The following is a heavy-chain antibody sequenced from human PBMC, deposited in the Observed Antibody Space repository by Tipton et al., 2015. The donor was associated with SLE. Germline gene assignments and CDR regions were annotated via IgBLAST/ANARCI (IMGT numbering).Heavy chain of an antibody. J-gene: IGHJ5*02. CDR2: IYYSGST. D-gene: IGHD3-3*01. CDR1: GGSFSGYY. V-gene: IGHV4-34*11. CDR3: AREVGYYDFWSGYLNWFDP. Sequence: TLSLTCAVYGGSFSGYYWSWIRQPPGKGLEWIGSIYYSGSTNYNPSLKSRVTISVDTSKNQFSLKLSSVTAADTAVYYCAREVGYYDFWSGYLNWFDPWGQGTLVTVSS.